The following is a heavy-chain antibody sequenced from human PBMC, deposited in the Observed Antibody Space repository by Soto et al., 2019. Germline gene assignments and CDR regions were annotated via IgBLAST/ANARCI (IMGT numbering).Heavy chain of an antibody. V-gene: IGHV5-10-1*01. J-gene: IGHJ4*02. Sequence: PGESLKISCKGSGYTFTSYWISWVRQMPGKGLEWMGRIDPSDSYTNYSPSFQGHVTISADKSISTAYLQWSSLKASDTAIYYCARHDNAYSSGWYDYWGQGTPVTVSS. CDR1: GYTFTSYW. CDR3: ARHDNAYSSGWYDY. CDR2: IDPSDSYT. D-gene: IGHD6-19*01.